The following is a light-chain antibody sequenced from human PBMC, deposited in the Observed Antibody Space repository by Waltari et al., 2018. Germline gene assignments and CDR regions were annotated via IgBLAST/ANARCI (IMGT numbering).Light chain of an antibody. CDR1: QDISNF. CDR3: QQGNNFPPT. J-gene: IGKJ1*01. CDR2: AAS. Sequence: DVQLTQSPSSVSASVGYRVTITCRASQDISNFLALYQQKPGKAPKFLIYAASTLQTGVPSRFSGSGSGTEFTLTISGLQPEDFAAYFCQQGNNFPPTFGQGTEVQI. V-gene: IGKV1-12*01.